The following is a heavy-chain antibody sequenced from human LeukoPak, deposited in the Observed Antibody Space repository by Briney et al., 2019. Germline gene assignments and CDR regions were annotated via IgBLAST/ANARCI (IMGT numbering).Heavy chain of an antibody. V-gene: IGHV4-39*07. D-gene: IGHD6-6*01. J-gene: IGHJ4*02. CDR3: ARGGQLVPHY. CDR1: GASISSSSSY. CDR2: IYSRGNT. Sequence: PSDTLSLTCTVSGASISSSSSYWGWIRQPPGKGLEWLGNIYSRGNTYYKPSLRSRVTISIDTSKNQFSLRLTSVTAADTAVYYCARGGQLVPHYWGQGTLVTVSS.